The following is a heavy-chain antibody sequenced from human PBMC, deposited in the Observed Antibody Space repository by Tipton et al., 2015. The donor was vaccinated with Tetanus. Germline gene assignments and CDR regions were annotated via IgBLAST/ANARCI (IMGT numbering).Heavy chain of an antibody. CDR3: AKLVGQYYDILTGYYHFDY. CDR2: ISGSGGST. J-gene: IGHJ4*02. V-gene: IGHV3-23*01. CDR1: GFTFSSYA. D-gene: IGHD3-9*01. Sequence: SLRLSCAASGFTFSSYAMSWVRQAPGKGLEWVSAISGSGGSTYYADSVKGRFTISRDNSKNTLYLQMNSLRAEDTAVYYCAKLVGQYYDILTGYYHFDYWGQGTLVTVSS.